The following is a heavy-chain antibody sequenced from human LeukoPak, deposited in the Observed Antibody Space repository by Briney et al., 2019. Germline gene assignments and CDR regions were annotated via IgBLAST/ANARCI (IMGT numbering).Heavy chain of an antibody. CDR1: GFTFSSYW. J-gene: IGHJ6*02. CDR2: IKQDGSEK. D-gene: IGHD2-2*01. V-gene: IGHV3-7*01. CDR3: ARVRGYCSSTSCYPYYYGMDV. Sequence: GGSLRLSCAASGFTFSSYWMSWVRQAPGKGLDWVANIKQDGSEKYYVDSVKGRFAISRDNAKNSLYLQMNSLRAEDTAVYYCARVRGYCSSTSCYPYYYGMDVWGQGTTVTVSS.